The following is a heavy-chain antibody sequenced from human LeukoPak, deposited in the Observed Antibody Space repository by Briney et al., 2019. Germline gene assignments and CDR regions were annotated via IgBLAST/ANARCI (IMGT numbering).Heavy chain of an antibody. Sequence: GESLKISCKGTGYTFTSYWIGWVRQMPGKGLEWMGIIYPGDSVTGYSPSFQGQVTISADKSISTAYLQWSSLKASDTAMYYCARRGDGYNLNFDYWGQGTLVAVSS. CDR2: IYPGDSVT. CDR3: ARRGDGYNLNFDY. CDR1: GYTFTSYW. J-gene: IGHJ4*02. D-gene: IGHD5-24*01. V-gene: IGHV5-51*01.